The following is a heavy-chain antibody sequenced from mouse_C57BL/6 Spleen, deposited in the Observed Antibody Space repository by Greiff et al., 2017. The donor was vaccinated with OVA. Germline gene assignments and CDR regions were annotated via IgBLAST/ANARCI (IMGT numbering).Heavy chain of an antibody. D-gene: IGHD3-3*01. CDR3: AREGPAWFAY. V-gene: IGHV1-61*01. CDR2: IYPSDSET. Sequence: QVQLQQPGAELVRPGSSVPLSFPASFSPFPLSLLDWVKQRPGQGLEWIGNIYPSDSETHYNQKFKDKATLTVDKSSSTAYMQLSSLTSEDSAVYYCAREGPAWFAYWGQGTLVTVSA. CDR1: FSPFPLSL. J-gene: IGHJ3*01.